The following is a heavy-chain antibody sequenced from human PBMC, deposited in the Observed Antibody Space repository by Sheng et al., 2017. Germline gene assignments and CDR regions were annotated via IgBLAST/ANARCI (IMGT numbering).Heavy chain of an antibody. Sequence: EVQLVESGGGLVQPGGSLRLSCAASGFTFNYYWMSWVRQAPGKGLEWVANIKQDGSEEYYVDSVKGRFTISRDNAKNSLYLQMNSLRAEDTAVYYCARDKYSSGWYPQPYWGQGTLVTVSS. D-gene: IGHD6-19*01. J-gene: IGHJ4*02. V-gene: IGHV3-7*01. CDR2: IKQDGSEE. CDR1: GFTFNYYW. CDR3: ARDKYSSGWYPQPY.